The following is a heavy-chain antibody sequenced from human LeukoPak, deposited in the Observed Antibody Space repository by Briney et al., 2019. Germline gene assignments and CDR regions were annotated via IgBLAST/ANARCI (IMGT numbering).Heavy chain of an antibody. CDR3: AKDYSSGWYESWFDP. J-gene: IGHJ5*02. D-gene: IGHD6-19*01. CDR2: IRYDGSNK. V-gene: IGHV3-30*02. CDR1: GFSFSSHG. Sequence: GGSLRLSCAASGFSFSSHGMHWVRQAPGKGLEWVAFIRYDGSNKYYADSVKGRFTISRDNTKNTLYLQMNSLRGEDTAVYYCAKDYSSGWYESWFDPWGQGTLVAVSS.